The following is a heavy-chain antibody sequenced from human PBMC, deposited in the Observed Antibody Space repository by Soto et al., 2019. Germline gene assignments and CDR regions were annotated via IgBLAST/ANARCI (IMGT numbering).Heavy chain of an antibody. J-gene: IGHJ6*02. CDR2: IYYSGST. V-gene: IGHV4-31*11. CDR1: GGSLSSRGYY. CDR3: TRDLRRLSSSSGSYHRLDV. Sequence: PSATLSLTCAVSGGSLSSRGYYWGWIRQHPVQRLVWIGYIYYSGSTYYNPSLRSRVTMSVDTPKNQFSLTLRSVTAADTAVYYCTRDLRRLSSSSGSYHRLDVWGQGTTVTVSS. D-gene: IGHD3-10*01.